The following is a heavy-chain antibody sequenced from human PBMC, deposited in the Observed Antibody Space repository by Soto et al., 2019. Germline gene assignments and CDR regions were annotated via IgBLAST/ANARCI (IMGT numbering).Heavy chain of an antibody. CDR2: ISYDGSNK. V-gene: IGHV3-30*18. D-gene: IGHD2-2*01. J-gene: IGHJ4*02. Sequence: GGSLRLSCAASGFTFSSYGMHWVRQAPGKGLEWVAVISYDGSNKYYADSVKGRFTISRDNSKNTLYLQMNSLRAEDTAVYYCAKDMNFYHSLLAYWGQGTLVTVSS. CDR3: AKDMNFYHSLLAY. CDR1: GFTFSSYG.